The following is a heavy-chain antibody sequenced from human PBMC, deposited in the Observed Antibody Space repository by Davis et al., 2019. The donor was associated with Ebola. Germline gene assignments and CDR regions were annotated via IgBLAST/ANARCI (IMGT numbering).Heavy chain of an antibody. Sequence: GGSLRLSCAASGFTFSSYAMSWVRQAPGKGLEWVSAISGSGGSTYYADSVKGRFTISRDNSKNTLYLQMNSLRAEDTAVYYCARHPHLVSASDYWGQGTLVTVSS. CDR2: ISGSGGST. CDR3: ARHPHLVSASDY. J-gene: IGHJ4*02. V-gene: IGHV3-23*01. D-gene: IGHD2-2*01. CDR1: GFTFSSYA.